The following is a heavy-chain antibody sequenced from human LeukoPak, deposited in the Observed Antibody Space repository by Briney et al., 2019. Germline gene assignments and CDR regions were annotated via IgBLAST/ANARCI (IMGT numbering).Heavy chain of an antibody. V-gene: IGHV4-39*07. CDR2: IYYSGST. CDR1: GGSISSSSYY. Sequence: SETLSLTCTVSGGSISSSSYYWGWIRQPPGKGLEWIGSIYYSGSTYYNPSLKSRVTISVDTSKNQFSLKLSSVTAADTAVYYCARDAIPLYYGMDVWGQGTTVTVSS. D-gene: IGHD2-2*02. J-gene: IGHJ6*02. CDR3: ARDAIPLYYGMDV.